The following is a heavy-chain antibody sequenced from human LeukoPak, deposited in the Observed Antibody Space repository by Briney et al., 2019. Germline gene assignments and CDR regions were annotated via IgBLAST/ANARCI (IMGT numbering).Heavy chain of an antibody. D-gene: IGHD2-15*01. J-gene: IGHJ4*02. V-gene: IGHV1-3*01. CDR3: ARDRAIGYCSGGSCPYYFDY. CDR2: INAGNGNT. Sequence: ASVKVSCKASGYTFTIYAMHWVCQAPGQRREWMGWINAGNGNTKYSQKFQGRVTITRDTSASTAYTKLSSLRSEDTAVYYCARDRAIGYCSGGSCPYYFDYWGQGTLVTVSS. CDR1: GYTFTIYA.